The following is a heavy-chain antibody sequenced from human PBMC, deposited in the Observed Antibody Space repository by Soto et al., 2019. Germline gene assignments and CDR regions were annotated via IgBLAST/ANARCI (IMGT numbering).Heavy chain of an antibody. CDR1: GGTFSSYA. V-gene: IGHV1-69*13. D-gene: IGHD3-3*01. CDR3: ARVSGYYDFWSGTPKNYYYYYGMDV. CDR2: IIPIFGTA. Sequence: SVKVSCKAPGGTFSSYAISWVRQAPGQGLEWMGGIIPIFGTANYAQKFQGRVTITADESTSTAYMELSSLRSEDTAVYYCARVSGYYDFWSGTPKNYYYYYGMDVWGQGTTVTVSS. J-gene: IGHJ6*02.